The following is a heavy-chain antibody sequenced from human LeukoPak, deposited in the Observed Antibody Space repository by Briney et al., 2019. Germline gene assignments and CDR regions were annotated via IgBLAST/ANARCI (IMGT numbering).Heavy chain of an antibody. V-gene: IGHV4-39*01. Sequence: PSETLSLTCTVSRGSIRTADYYWAWVRQPPGEGLEWLGSIYFSGTPYFNPSLKSRFAVSIDTSKNQFSLKVTSVNASDTAVYYCARHESLYYDSSDYYYVTGNCFDTWGQGTLVTVSS. CDR1: RGSIRTADYY. CDR2: IYFSGTP. CDR3: ARHESLYYDSSDYYYVTGNCFDT. J-gene: IGHJ5*02. D-gene: IGHD3-22*01.